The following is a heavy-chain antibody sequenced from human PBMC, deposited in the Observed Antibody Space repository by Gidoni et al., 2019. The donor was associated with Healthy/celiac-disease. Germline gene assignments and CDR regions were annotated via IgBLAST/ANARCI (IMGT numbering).Heavy chain of an antibody. CDR1: GFPFSSYA. CDR2: ISGSGGST. V-gene: IGHV3-23*01. D-gene: IGHD2-2*01. CDR3: AKKGSGPAAMPDYYYYGMDV. J-gene: IGHJ6*02. Sequence: EVQLLESGGGLVQPGGSLRLSCAASGFPFSSYAMSWVRQAPGKGLEWVSAISGSGGSTYYADSVKGRFTISRDNSKNTLYLQMNSLRAEDTAVYYCAKKGSGPAAMPDYYYYGMDVWGQGTTVTVSS.